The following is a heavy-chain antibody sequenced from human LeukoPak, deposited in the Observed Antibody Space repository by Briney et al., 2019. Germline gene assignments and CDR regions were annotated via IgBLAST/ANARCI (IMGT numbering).Heavy chain of an antibody. J-gene: IGHJ4*02. Sequence: PGGSLRLSCAASGFTFSSYEMNWVRQAPGKGLEWVSYISSSGSTIYYADSVKGRFIISRDNAKNSLYLQMNSLRAEDTAVYYCARVGYYYDSSGRKDYWGQGTLVTVSS. V-gene: IGHV3-48*03. D-gene: IGHD3-22*01. CDR2: ISSSGSTI. CDR3: ARVGYYYDSSGRKDY. CDR1: GFTFSSYE.